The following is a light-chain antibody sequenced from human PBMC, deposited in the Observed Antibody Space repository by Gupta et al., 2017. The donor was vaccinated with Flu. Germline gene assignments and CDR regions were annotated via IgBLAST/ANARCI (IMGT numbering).Light chain of an antibody. J-gene: IGKJ3*01. V-gene: IGKV2-28*01. CDR3: MQALQTPFT. CDR2: LGS. Sequence: DIAMTPSPLSLPVTPGEPASISCRSSQSLLHSNGYNYLDWYLQKPGQSPQLLIYLGSNRASGVPDRFSGSGSGTDFTLKISRVEAEDVGVYYCMQALQTPFTFGPGTKVDIK. CDR1: QSLLHSNGYNY.